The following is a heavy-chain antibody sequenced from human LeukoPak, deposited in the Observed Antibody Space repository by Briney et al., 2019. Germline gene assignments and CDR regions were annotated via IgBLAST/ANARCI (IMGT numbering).Heavy chain of an antibody. Sequence: ASVKVSCKASVYTFTSYGISWVRQAPGQGLEWMGWISAYNGNTNYAQKLQGRVTMTTDTSTSTAYMELRSLRSDDTAVYYCARRDYGDYAGDYYYYMHVWGKGTTVTVSS. J-gene: IGHJ6*03. D-gene: IGHD4-17*01. CDR3: ARRDYGDYAGDYYYYMHV. CDR1: VYTFTSYG. CDR2: ISAYNGNT. V-gene: IGHV1-18*01.